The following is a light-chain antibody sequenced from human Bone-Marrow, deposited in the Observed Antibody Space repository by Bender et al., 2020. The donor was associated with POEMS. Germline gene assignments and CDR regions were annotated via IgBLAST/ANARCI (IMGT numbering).Light chain of an antibody. CDR2: KDN. CDR3: QSADSSDSPWV. Sequence: SYELTQAPSVSVSPGQTAKITCSGDALSKQYVYWYQQKPGQAPVLVIYKDNERPSGIPERFSGSTSGTIVTLIISGVQVEDEADYFCQSADSSDSPWVFGGGTKLTVL. V-gene: IGLV3-25*03. CDR1: ALSKQY. J-gene: IGLJ3*02.